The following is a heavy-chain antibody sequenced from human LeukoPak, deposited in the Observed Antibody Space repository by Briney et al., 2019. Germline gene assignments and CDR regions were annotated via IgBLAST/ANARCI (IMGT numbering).Heavy chain of an antibody. J-gene: IGHJ4*02. V-gene: IGHV4-59*12. Sequence: RPSETLSLTCTVSGGSISSYYWSWIRQPPGKGLEWIGYIYYSGSTNYNPSLKSRVTISVDTSKNQFSLKLSSVTAADTAVYYCARPAPYYYDSSGYLDYWGQGTLVTVSS. D-gene: IGHD3-22*01. CDR1: GGSISSYY. CDR2: IYYSGST. CDR3: ARPAPYYYDSSGYLDY.